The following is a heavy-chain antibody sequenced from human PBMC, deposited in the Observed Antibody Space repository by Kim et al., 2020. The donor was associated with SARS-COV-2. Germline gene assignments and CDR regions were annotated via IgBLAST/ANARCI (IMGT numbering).Heavy chain of an antibody. CDR2: ISTSSSYI. J-gene: IGHJ4*01. V-gene: IGHV3-21*01. D-gene: IGHD6-13*01. Sequence: GGSLRLSCAASGFTLSSRHSMIWVRQAPGKGLEWVSSISTSSSYIYYADSVKGRFTISRDNAKNSLYLQMNSLRVDDTAIYYCARNFLELSIGGTGTGPDFWGHGTLVTVSS. CDR3: ARNFLELSIGGTGTGPDF. CDR1: GFTLSSRHS.